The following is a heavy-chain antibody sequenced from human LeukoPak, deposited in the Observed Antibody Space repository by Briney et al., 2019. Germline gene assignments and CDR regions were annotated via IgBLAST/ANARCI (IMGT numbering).Heavy chain of an antibody. CDR3: ASMGWAAAGDKGGYFDY. Sequence: GGSLRLSCAASGFTFVTYSMNWVRQAPGKGLEWVSYIGSDSSTIYYADSVKGRFTISRDNAKNSLYLQMNSLRAEDTAVYYCASMGWAAAGDKGGYFDYWGQGTLVTVSS. CDR2: IGSDSSTI. J-gene: IGHJ4*02. CDR1: GFTFVTYS. V-gene: IGHV3-48*01. D-gene: IGHD6-13*01.